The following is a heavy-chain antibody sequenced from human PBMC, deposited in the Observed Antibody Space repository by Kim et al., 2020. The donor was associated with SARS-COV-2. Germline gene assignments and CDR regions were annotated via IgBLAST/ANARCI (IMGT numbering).Heavy chain of an antibody. J-gene: IGHJ4*02. CDR1: GYIFVGFW. Sequence: GESLQISCKASGYIFVGFWIGWVRQMPGKGLEWMGLIYPGDSDTRYSPSFQSQVTISADKSITTAYLQWSSLKASDTAMYYCARGFGSGSPFDLWGQGTLVTVSS. V-gene: IGHV5-51*01. D-gene: IGHD3-10*01. CDR3: ARGFGSGSPFDL. CDR2: IYPGDSDT.